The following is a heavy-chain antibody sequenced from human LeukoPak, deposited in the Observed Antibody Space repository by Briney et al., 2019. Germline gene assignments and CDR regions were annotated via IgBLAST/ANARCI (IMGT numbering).Heavy chain of an antibody. V-gene: IGHV3-23*01. CDR3: AKGGYSGYDSGGYFDY. Sequence: GGSLRLSCAASGFTFSSHAMSWVCQAPGKGLEWVSAISDSGGSTYYADSVKGRFTISRDNSKNTLYLQMNSLRAEDTAVYYCAKGGYSGYDSGGYFDYWGQGTLVTVSS. CDR2: ISDSGGST. J-gene: IGHJ4*02. CDR1: GFTFSSHA. D-gene: IGHD5-12*01.